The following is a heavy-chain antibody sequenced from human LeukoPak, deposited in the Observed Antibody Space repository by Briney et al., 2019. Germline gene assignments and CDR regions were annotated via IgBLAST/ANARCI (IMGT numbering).Heavy chain of an antibody. D-gene: IGHD3-10*01. V-gene: IGHV3-48*03. J-gene: IGHJ4*02. CDR2: ISASGTVT. CDR3: ARDRYYIFDY. CDR1: GFSFSSYE. Sequence: GGSLRLSCAASGFSFSSYEMNWVRQAPGKGLEWISYISASGTVTHYADSVEGRFTISRDNAKSTVYLQMNSLRAEDTAVYFCARDRYYIFDYWGQGAPVTVSS.